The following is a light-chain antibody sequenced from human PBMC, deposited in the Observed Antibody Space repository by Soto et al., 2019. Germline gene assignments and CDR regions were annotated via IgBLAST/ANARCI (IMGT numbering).Light chain of an antibody. CDR3: QQYASSVT. V-gene: IGKV3-20*01. CDR2: GAS. Sequence: EILLTQSPDSLSLSPGDRATLSCRASQSFSSTFFDWYQQKPGQAPRLLIYGASSRATGIPDRFSGSGSGTNFSLTISRLEPEDFAVYYCQQYASSVTFGQGTKVEIK. CDR1: QSFSSTF. J-gene: IGKJ1*01.